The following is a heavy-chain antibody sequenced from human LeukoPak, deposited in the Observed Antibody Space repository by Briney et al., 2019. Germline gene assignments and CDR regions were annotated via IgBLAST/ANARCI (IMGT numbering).Heavy chain of an antibody. J-gene: IGHJ5*02. V-gene: IGHV4-34*01. CDR1: GGSFSGYY. CDR2: INHSGST. CDR3: ATAPGWFDP. Sequence: PSETLSLTCAVYGGSFSGYYWSWIRQPPGKGLEWIGEINHSGSTNYNPSLKSRVTISVDTSKNQFSLKLSSVTAADTAVYYCATAPGWFDPWGQGTLVTVSS.